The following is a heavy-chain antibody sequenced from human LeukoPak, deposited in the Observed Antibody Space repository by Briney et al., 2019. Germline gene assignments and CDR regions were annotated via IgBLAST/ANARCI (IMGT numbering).Heavy chain of an antibody. Sequence: GASVKVSCKASGGTFSSYAISWVRQAPGQGLGWMGGIIPIFGTANYAQKFQGRVTITADESTSTAYMELSSLRSEDTAVYYCARDSITGTTGYYYYMDVWGKGTTVTVSS. CDR1: GGTFSSYA. D-gene: IGHD1-7*01. CDR2: IIPIFGTA. V-gene: IGHV1-69*13. J-gene: IGHJ6*03. CDR3: ARDSITGTTGYYYYMDV.